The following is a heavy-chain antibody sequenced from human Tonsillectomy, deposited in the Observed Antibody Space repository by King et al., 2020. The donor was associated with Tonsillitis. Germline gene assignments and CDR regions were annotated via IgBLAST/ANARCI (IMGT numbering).Heavy chain of an antibody. V-gene: IGHV3-21*01. J-gene: IGHJ3*02. CDR2: ISSSSSYI. CDR1: GFTFSSYS. D-gene: IGHD2-21*01. Sequence: VQLVESGGGLVKPGGSLRLSCAASGFTFSSYSMNWVRQAPGKGLEWVSSISSSSSYIYYADSVKGRFTISRDNAKNSLYLQMNSLRAEDTAVYYCAREARGGWGGMGAFDIWGQGTMVTVSS. CDR3: AREARGGWGGMGAFDI.